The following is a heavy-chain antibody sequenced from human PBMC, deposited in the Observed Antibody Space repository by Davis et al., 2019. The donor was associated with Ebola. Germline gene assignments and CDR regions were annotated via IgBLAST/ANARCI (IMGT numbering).Heavy chain of an antibody. CDR1: GFTFSSYS. Sequence: GESLKISCAASGFTFSSYSMNWVRQAPGKGLEWVSSISSSSSYIYYADSVKGRFTISRDNAKNSLYLQMNSLRAEDTAVYYCARAGTYYYDSSGYSYYYYYMDVWGKGTTVTVSS. CDR2: ISSSSSYI. V-gene: IGHV3-21*01. CDR3: ARAGTYYYDSSGYSYYYYYMDV. D-gene: IGHD3-22*01. J-gene: IGHJ6*03.